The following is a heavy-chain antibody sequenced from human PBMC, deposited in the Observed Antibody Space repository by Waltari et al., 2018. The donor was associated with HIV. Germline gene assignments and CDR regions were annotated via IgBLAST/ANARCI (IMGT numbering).Heavy chain of an antibody. CDR2: ISYDGSNK. D-gene: IGHD3-16*01. CDR3: ARDLLRLGGY. CDR1: GFTFSSYA. J-gene: IGHJ4*02. V-gene: IGHV3-30*04. Sequence: QVQLVESGGGVVQPGRSLRLSCAASGFTFSSYAMPWVRQAPGKGLEWVAVISYDGSNKYYADSVKGRFTISRDNSKNTLYLQMNSLRAEDTAVYYCARDLLRLGGYWGQGTLVTVSS.